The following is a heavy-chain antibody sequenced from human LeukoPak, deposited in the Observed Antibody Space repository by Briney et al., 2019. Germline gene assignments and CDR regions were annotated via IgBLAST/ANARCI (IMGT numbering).Heavy chain of an antibody. J-gene: IGHJ4*02. CDR1: GFTFSSYW. V-gene: IGHV3-7*05. CDR2: INQDGSDH. CDR3: VRGRPY. Sequence: GGSLRLSCTVSGFTFSSYWINWVRQAPGKGPEWVASINQDGSDHYYVDSVKGRFTISRDNAKDSLYLQMSSLRVEDTAVYYCVRGRPYWGQGTLVTVSS.